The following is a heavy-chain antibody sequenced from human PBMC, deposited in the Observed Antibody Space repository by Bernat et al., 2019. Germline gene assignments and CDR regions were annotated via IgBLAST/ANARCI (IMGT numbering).Heavy chain of an antibody. CDR1: GFTFSSYA. J-gene: IGHJ2*01. CDR2: ISYDGSNK. D-gene: IGHD2-15*01. CDR3: ARVVGYCSGGSCSLRGYFDL. Sequence: QVQLVESGGGVVQPGRSLRLSCAASGFTFSSYAMHWVRQAPGKGLEWVAVISYDGSNKYYADSVKGRFTISRDNSKNTLYLQMNSLRAEDTAVYYCARVVGYCSGGSCSLRGYFDLWGRGTLVTVSS. V-gene: IGHV3-30*01.